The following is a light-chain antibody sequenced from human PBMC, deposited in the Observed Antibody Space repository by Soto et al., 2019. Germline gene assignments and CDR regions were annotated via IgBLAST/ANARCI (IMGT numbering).Light chain of an antibody. Sequence: DIFMTQSPLSLPFTPGEPASISFMSIHILLHSNGYNYLDWYLQKAGQSPQLLIYLGSNRASGVPDRFSGSGSGTDFTLKISRVEAEDVGVYYCMQALQAPLTFGQGTKV. J-gene: IGKJ1*01. CDR1: HILLHSNGYNY. CDR2: LGS. V-gene: IGKV2-28*01. CDR3: MQALQAPLT.